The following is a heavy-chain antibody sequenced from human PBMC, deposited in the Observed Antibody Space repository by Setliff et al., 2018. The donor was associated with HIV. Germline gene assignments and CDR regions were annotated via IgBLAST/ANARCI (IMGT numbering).Heavy chain of an antibody. CDR3: AAPGDSGVSLDY. V-gene: IGHV3-74*01. J-gene: IGHJ4*02. D-gene: IGHD2-21*02. CDR2: INYDRITT. CDR1: GFTFTNYW. Sequence: GGSLRLSCGASGFTFTNYWMHWIRQVPGKGLVWVSRINYDRITTSYADSVKGRFTISRDNSKNTLYLQMNSLRVDDTAVYYCAAPGDSGVSLDYWGQGTLVTVSS.